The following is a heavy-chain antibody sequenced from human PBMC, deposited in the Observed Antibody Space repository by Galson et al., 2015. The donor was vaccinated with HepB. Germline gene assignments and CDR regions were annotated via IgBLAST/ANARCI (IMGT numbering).Heavy chain of an antibody. CDR3: ARGVNYFDY. Sequence: SLRLSCAASGFTFSSYAVHWVRQAPGKGLEYVSAISSNGGSTYYANSVKGRFTISRDNSKNTLYLQMGSLRAEDMAVYYCARGVNYFDYWGQGTLVTVSS. CDR1: GFTFSSYA. D-gene: IGHD4-11*01. J-gene: IGHJ4*02. CDR2: ISSNGGST. V-gene: IGHV3-64*01.